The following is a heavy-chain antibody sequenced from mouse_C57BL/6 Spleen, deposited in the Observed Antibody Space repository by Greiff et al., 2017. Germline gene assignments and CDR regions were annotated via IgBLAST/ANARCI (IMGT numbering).Heavy chain of an antibody. CDR2: IYPSDSET. Sequence: VQLQQPGAELVRPGSSVKLSCKASGYTFTSYWMDWVKQRPGQGLEWIGNIYPSDSETHYNQKFKDKATLTVDKSSSTAYMQLSSLTSEDSAVYCWARVILRRSMDYWGQGTSVTVSS. D-gene: IGHD1-2*01. CDR3: ARVILRRSMDY. CDR1: GYTFTSYW. J-gene: IGHJ4*01. V-gene: IGHV1-61*01.